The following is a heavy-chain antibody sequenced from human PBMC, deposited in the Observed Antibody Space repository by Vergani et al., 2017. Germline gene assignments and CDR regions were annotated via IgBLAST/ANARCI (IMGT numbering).Heavy chain of an antibody. CDR2: ISAYNGNT. CDR3: SRPVYYYGSGSRSYYMDA. V-gene: IGHV1-18*01. CDR1: GYTFTSYG. J-gene: IGHJ6*03. D-gene: IGHD3-10*01. Sequence: QVQLVQSGAEVKKPGASVKVSCKASGYTFTSYGISWVRQAPGQGLEWMGWISAYNGNTNYAQKLQGRVPMTTDTSTSTAYMELRSLRSDDTAVYYCSRPVYYYGSGSRSYYMDAWGKGTTVTVSS.